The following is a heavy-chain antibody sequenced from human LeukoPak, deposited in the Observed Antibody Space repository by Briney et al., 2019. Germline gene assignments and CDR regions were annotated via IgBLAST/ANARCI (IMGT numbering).Heavy chain of an antibody. CDR2: VDHTGST. V-gene: IGHV4-59*01. J-gene: IGHJ1*01. CDR3: ASVREEYFQH. D-gene: IGHD2-8*01. Sequence: SETLSLTCTVSDDSITMYYWTWIRQPPGKGLEWIGYVDHTGSTNFNPSLNGRVSISRDTSKNLFSLRLRSVTAADTAVYYCASVREEYFQHWGQGTLVTVSS. CDR1: DDSITMYY.